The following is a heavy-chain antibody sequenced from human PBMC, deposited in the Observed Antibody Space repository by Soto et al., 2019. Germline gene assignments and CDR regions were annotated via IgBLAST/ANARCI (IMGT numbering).Heavy chain of an antibody. D-gene: IGHD3-9*01. V-gene: IGHV3-15*01. J-gene: IGHJ4*02. CDR1: GFSFYNAW. Sequence: PGGSLRLSCAASGFSFYNAWMSWVRQAPGKGLEWVGRIKSKPDGRTTDYDAPVKGRFTISRDESKNMVYLQMSSLQPDDTAVYYCTTGGYPGIRYFDWLPPYWGQGTLVTVSS. CDR3: TTGGYPGIRYFDWLPPY. CDR2: IKSKPDGRTT.